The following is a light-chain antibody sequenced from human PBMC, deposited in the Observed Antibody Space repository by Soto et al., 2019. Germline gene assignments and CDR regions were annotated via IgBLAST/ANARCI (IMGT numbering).Light chain of an antibody. CDR1: TYGFETYNQ. CDR3: SSYVGDSAYA. V-gene: IGLV2-23*01. Sequence: QSALTQPASMSGSPGQSITISCSGTTYGFETYNQVSWYQQHPGKAPKILIYEGSKRPSGVSNRFSGPKSGNTASLTISGLQAEDEADYFCSSYVGDSAYAFGTGTKLTVL. CDR2: EGS. J-gene: IGLJ1*01.